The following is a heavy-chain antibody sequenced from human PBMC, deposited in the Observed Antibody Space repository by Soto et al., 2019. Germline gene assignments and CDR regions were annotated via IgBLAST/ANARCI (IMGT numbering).Heavy chain of an antibody. Sequence: QVQLVESGGGVVQPGRSLRLSCAASGFTFSSYGMHWVRQAPGKGLEWVAVIWYDGSNKYYADSVKGRFTISRDNSKNPLYLQMNSLRAEDTAVYYCARGHSSSVPSYYWGQGTLVTVSS. V-gene: IGHV3-33*01. CDR2: IWYDGSNK. CDR1: GFTFSSYG. CDR3: ARGHSSSVPSYY. D-gene: IGHD6-6*01. J-gene: IGHJ4*02.